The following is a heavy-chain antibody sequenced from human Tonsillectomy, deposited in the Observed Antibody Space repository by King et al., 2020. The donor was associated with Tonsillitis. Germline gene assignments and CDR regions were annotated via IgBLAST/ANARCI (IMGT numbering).Heavy chain of an antibody. Sequence: QLQESGPGLVKPTETLSLACTVSGGSFSNYYWSWIRQPPGKGLEWIGYIYYSGSTNYNPSLKSRVTISVDTSKNQFSLKLSSVTAADTAAYYCARGRGISPWGGSGSSYFNYWGQGTLVTVSS. V-gene: IGHV4-59*01. CDR1: GGSFSNYY. CDR3: ARGRGISPWGGSGSSYFNY. D-gene: IGHD3-10*01. CDR2: IYYSGST. J-gene: IGHJ4*02.